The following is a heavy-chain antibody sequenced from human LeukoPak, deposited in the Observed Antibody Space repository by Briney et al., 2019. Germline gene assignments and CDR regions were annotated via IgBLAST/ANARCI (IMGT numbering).Heavy chain of an antibody. V-gene: IGHV1-18*01. CDR1: VYTFTSYG. Sequence: ASVKLSRKASVYTFTSYGIGWVRQAPGQVHERMGWSSAYNGNTNYAQKLQGRVTMTTDTSTSTAYMELRSLRSDDTAVYYCARFYRYYYDSSGTNYFDYWGQGTLVTVSS. D-gene: IGHD3-22*01. CDR2: SSAYNGNT. J-gene: IGHJ4*02. CDR3: ARFYRYYYDSSGTNYFDY.